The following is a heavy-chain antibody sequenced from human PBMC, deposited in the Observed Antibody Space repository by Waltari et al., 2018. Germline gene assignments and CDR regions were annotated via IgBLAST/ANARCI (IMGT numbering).Heavy chain of an antibody. J-gene: IGHJ6*02. V-gene: IGHV1-69*08. CDR1: GGTFSSYT. Sequence: QVQLVQSGAEVKKPGSSVKVSCKASGGTFSSYTISWVRQAPGQGLEWMGRIIPILGIANYAQKFQGRVTITADKSTSTAYMELSSLRSEDTAVYYCARDQYYYYGMDVWGQGTTVTVSS. CDR2: IIPILGIA. CDR3: ARDQYYYYGMDV.